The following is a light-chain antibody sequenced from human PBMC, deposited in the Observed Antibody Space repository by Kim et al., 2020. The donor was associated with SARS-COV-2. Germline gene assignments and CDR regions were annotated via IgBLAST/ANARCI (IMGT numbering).Light chain of an antibody. CDR2: SNN. Sequence: QRVTISCSGSSSNIGSNTENWYQQLPGTAPKLLIYSNNQRPSGVPDRFSGSKSGTSASLAISGLQSEDEADYYCAAWDDSLNGFYVFGTGTKVTVL. J-gene: IGLJ1*01. CDR3: AAWDDSLNGFYV. V-gene: IGLV1-44*01. CDR1: SSNIGSNT.